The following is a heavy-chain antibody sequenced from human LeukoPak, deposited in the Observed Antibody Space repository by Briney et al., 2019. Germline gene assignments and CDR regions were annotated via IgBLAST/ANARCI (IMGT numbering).Heavy chain of an antibody. CDR2: ISGSGGST. J-gene: IGHJ4*02. CDR1: GFTFSSYA. Sequence: PGGSLRLSCAASGFTFSSYAMSWVRQAPGKGLEWVSAISGSGGSTYYADSVKGRFTISRDNSKNTLYLQMNSLRAEDTAVYYCAKDALLNDYGGPPHRDYWGQGTLVTVSS. D-gene: IGHD4-23*01. CDR3: AKDALLNDYGGPPHRDY. V-gene: IGHV3-23*01.